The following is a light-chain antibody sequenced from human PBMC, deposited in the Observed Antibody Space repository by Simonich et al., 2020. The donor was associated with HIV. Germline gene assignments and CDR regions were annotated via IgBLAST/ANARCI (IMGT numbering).Light chain of an antibody. CDR1: QSVRSQ. J-gene: IGKJ1*01. Sequence: EIVMTQSPATLSVSPGERATLFCRASQSVRSQLAWYQQKPGQAPRLLIYDASNRATGIPARFRGSGSGTDFTLTISSLQPDDFATYYCQQYNSYWTFGQGTKVEIK. CDR2: DAS. CDR3: QQYNSYWT. V-gene: IGKV3D-15*01.